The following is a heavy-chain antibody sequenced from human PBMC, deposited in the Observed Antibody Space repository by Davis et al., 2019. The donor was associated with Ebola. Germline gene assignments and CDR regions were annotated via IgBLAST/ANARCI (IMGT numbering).Heavy chain of an antibody. Sequence: AASVKVSCKASGYTLVSYYAHWVRQAPGQGLEWMGIINPSGGTTTYAQKFQGRVTISIDTSKNHFSLKLTSVTAADTSVYYCARGGGGNSRDAFDIWGQGTMVIVSS. J-gene: IGHJ3*02. CDR3: ARGGGGNSRDAFDI. CDR2: INPSGGTT. V-gene: IGHV1-46*01. CDR1: GYTLVSYY. D-gene: IGHD4-23*01.